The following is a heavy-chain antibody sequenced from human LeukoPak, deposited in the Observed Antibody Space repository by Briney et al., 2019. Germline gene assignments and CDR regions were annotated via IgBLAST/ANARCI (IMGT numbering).Heavy chain of an antibody. CDR1: GFTFSSYS. V-gene: IGHV3-21*01. CDR2: ISSSSYI. J-gene: IGHJ6*03. CDR3: ARASANYYYYYMDV. D-gene: IGHD2-2*01. Sequence: GGSLRLSCAASGFTFSSYSMNWVRQAPGKGLEWVSSISSSSYIYYADSVKGRFTISRDNAKNSLYLQMNSLRAEDTAVYYCARASANYYYYYMDVWGKGTTVTVSS.